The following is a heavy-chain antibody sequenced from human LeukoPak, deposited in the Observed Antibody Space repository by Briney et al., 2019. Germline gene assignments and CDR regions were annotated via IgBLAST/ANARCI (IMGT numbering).Heavy chain of an antibody. CDR3: ARNGGSYSFDY. V-gene: IGHV4-59*01. CDR2: IQNSGST. D-gene: IGHD1-26*01. CDR1: GGSISTYY. J-gene: IGHJ4*02. Sequence: PSETLSLXCTVSGGSISTYYWSWIRQPPGKGLEWIAYIQNSGSTNYNPSLKSRVTISVDTSKNQLSLKLSSVTAADTAVYYCARNGGSYSFDYWGQGTLVTVSS.